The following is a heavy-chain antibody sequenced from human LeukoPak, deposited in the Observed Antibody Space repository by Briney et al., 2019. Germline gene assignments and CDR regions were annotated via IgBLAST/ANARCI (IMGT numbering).Heavy chain of an antibody. CDR3: AKGYCSSTNCKESFFDY. J-gene: IGHJ4*02. Sequence: PGGSLRLSCAASAFTFSSYALNWVRQAPGRGLEGVSTISASGGSTYYFVKGRFTISRDNSKNTLFLQMNSLRAEDTAVYFCAKGYCSSTNCKESFFDYWGQGTLVTVSS. CDR2: ISASGGST. V-gene: IGHV3-23*01. D-gene: IGHD2-2*01. CDR1: AFTFSSYA.